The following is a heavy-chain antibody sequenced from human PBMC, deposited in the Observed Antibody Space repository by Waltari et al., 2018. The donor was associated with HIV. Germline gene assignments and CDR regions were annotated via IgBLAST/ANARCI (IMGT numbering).Heavy chain of an antibody. CDR2: IKDDGTEA. V-gene: IGHV3-7*01. J-gene: IGHJ6*02. D-gene: IGHD2-15*01. CDR1: GFTFSHTW. Sequence: EVILVESGGGLAQPGGSLSLPCAASGFTFSHTWMSWVRQAPGKGVEWVANIKDDGTEAYYLDSVKGRFTISRDNAKDSLSLQMNSLRAEDTAVYYCARGTPLYGLDVWGQGTTVTASS. CDR3: ARGTPLYGLDV.